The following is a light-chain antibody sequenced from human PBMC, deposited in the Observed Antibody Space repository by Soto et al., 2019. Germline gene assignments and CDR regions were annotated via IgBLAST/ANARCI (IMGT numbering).Light chain of an antibody. J-gene: IGLJ1*01. CDR1: SSDVGAYIY. Sequence: SALTQPASVSGSPGQSITISCGGTSSDVGAYIYVSWYQQFPGKAPKLIIYEVNNRPSGVSDRFSGSKSDTTAYLTISGLQAEDEADYYCSSYSDSDTKVFGTGTKVTVL. CDR2: EVN. V-gene: IGLV2-14*03. CDR3: SSYSDSDTKV.